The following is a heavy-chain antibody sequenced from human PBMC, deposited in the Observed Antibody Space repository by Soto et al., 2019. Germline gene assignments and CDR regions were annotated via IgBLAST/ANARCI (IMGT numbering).Heavy chain of an antibody. V-gene: IGHV1-18*01. CDR1: GYTFTAYG. J-gene: IGHJ4*02. CDR3: ARELNTDSSDYFSFAX. Sequence: ASVKVSCKTSGYTFTAYGLAWLRQAPGQRPEWMGSVGTKNDNTNYAETFQGRVTMTTDTSTATTYMELRSLRSDDTAVYYCARELNTDSSDYFSFAXWGQGTPVTVSX. D-gene: IGHD3-22*01. CDR2: VGTKNDNT.